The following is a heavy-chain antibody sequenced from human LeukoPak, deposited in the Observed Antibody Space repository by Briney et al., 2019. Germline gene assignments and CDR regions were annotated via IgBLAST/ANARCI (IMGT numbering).Heavy chain of an antibody. D-gene: IGHD6-19*01. J-gene: IGHJ5*02. CDR1: GYTFTNYG. CDR2: ISAYNGNT. CDR3: ARRGRGRTQYTEEYSSGWYHWFDP. V-gene: IGHV1-18*01. Sequence: ASVKVSCKASGYTFTNYGISWVRQAPGQGLEWMGWISAYNGNTNYPQKFQARVTMTTDTSTSTAYMELRSLRSDDTAVYYCARRGRGRTQYTEEYSSGWYHWFDPWGQGTLVTVSS.